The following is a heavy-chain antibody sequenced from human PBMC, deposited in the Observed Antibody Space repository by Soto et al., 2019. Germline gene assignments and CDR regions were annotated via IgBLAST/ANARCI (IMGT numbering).Heavy chain of an antibody. J-gene: IGHJ4*02. CDR2: IKQDGSEK. CDR1: GFTFSSYW. V-gene: IGHV3-7*03. D-gene: IGHD3-3*01. Sequence: EVQLVESGGGLVQPGGSLRLSCAASGFTFSSYWMSWVRQAPGKGLEWVANIKQDGSEKYYVDSVKGRFTISRDNAKNSLYLQMNCLRAEDTAVYYCARALRFLEWSLGYWGQGTLVTVSS. CDR3: ARALRFLEWSLGY.